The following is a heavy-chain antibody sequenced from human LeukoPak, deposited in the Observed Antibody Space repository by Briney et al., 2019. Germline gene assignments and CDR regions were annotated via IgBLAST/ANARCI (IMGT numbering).Heavy chain of an antibody. CDR3: ARDKRGIITGTTFDY. Sequence: ASVKVSCKASGYTFTGYYMHWVRQAPGQGLEWMGRINPNSGGTNYAQKFQGRVTMTRDTSISTAYMELSRLISDDTAVYYCARDKRGIITGTTFDYWGQGTLVTVS. V-gene: IGHV1-2*06. CDR1: GYTFTGYY. D-gene: IGHD1-7*01. CDR2: INPNSGGT. J-gene: IGHJ4*02.